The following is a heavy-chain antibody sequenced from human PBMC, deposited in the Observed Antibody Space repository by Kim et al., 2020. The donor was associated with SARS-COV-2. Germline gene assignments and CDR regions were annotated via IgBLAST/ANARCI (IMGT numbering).Heavy chain of an antibody. V-gene: IGHV1-8*01. CDR2: MNPNSGNT. J-gene: IGHJ5*02. Sequence: ASVKVSCKASGYTFTSYDINWVRQATGQGLEWMGWMNPNSGNTGYAQKFQGRVTMTRNTSISTAYMELSSLRSEDTAVYYCARAIWFGELLYATNWFDPWGQGTLVTVSS. CDR1: GYTFTSYD. D-gene: IGHD3-10*01. CDR3: ARAIWFGELLYATNWFDP.